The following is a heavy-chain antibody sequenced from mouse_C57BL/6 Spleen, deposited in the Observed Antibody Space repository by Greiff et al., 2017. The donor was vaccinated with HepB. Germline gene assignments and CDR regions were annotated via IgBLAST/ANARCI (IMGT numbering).Heavy chain of an antibody. J-gene: IGHJ1*03. D-gene: IGHD2-4*01. V-gene: IGHV1-54*01. CDR2: INPGSGGT. Sequence: QVQLKESGAELVRPGTSVKVSCKASGYAFTNYLIEWVKQRPGQGLEWIGVINPGSGGTNYNEKFKGKATLTADKSSSTAYMQLSSLTSEDSAVYFCARADYGYFDVWGTGTTVTVSS. CDR1: GYAFTNYL. CDR3: ARADYGYFDV.